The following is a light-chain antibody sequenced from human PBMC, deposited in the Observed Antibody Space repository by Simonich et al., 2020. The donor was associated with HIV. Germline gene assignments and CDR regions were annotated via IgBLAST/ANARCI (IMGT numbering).Light chain of an antibody. V-gene: IGKV4-1*01. Sequence: DIVMTQSPDSLAVSLGERATINCKSSQSVLYGSNNKHYLAWYQQKPGQPPKLLIYWASSRESGVPDRFSGSGSETDFTLTISSLQAEDVAVYYCQQYYSIPQTFGQGTKVEIK. J-gene: IGKJ1*01. CDR1: QSVLYGSNNKHY. CDR2: WAS. CDR3: QQYYSIPQT.